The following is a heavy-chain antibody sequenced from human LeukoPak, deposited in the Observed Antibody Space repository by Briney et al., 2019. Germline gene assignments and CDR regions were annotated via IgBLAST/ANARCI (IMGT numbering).Heavy chain of an antibody. Sequence: GGSLRLSCAASGFTFSSYAMSWVRQTPGKGLEWVLVISDSGGNTYYADSVKGRFTISRDNSKNTLYLQMNSLRAEDTAVYYCAKLKRLVAGGGLDYWGQGTLVTVSP. CDR3: AKLKRLVAGGGLDY. J-gene: IGHJ4*02. CDR2: ISDSGGNT. CDR1: GFTFSSYA. V-gene: IGHV3-23*01. D-gene: IGHD6-19*01.